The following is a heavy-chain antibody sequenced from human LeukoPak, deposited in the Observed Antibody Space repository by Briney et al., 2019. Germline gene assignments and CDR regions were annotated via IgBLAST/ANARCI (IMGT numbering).Heavy chain of an antibody. J-gene: IGHJ4*02. D-gene: IGHD2-21*01. CDR3: ARENGCGGDCYYFDY. V-gene: IGHV3-20*04. CDR2: INWNGGTT. CDR1: GITFDDFG. Sequence: GGSLRLSCAASGITFDDFGMSWVRQAPGKGLEWVSGINWNGGTTAYADSVKGRFTISRDNAKSSLYLQMNSLRAEDTALYYCARENGCGGDCYYFDYWGQGTLVTVSS.